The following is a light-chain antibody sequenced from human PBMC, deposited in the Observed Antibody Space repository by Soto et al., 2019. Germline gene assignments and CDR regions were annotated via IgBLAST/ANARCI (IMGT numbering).Light chain of an antibody. CDR2: GAS. CDR3: QQYGSSPPIT. Sequence: EIVLTQSPGTLSLSPGERATLSCRASQYLSSNYLAWYQQKPGQAPRLLIYGASSRATGIPDRFSGSGSGTDFTLTVSRLEPEDFEVYYCQQYGSSPPITFGQGTRLEIK. CDR1: QYLSSNY. J-gene: IGKJ5*01. V-gene: IGKV3-20*01.